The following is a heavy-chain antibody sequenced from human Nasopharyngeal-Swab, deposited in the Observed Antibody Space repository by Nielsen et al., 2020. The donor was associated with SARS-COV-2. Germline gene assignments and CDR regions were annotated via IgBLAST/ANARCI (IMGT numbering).Heavy chain of an antibody. V-gene: IGHV1-2*06. CDR2: INPNSGDT. J-gene: IGHJ4*02. Sequence: WVRQAPEQGLEWMGRINPNSGDTNYAQKFQGRVTVTRDTSINTAYMELSSLRSDDTAVYYCARDDGDVPGITGSGPPGGYWGQGTLVTVSS. CDR3: ARDDGDVPGITGSGPPGGY. D-gene: IGHD6-13*01.